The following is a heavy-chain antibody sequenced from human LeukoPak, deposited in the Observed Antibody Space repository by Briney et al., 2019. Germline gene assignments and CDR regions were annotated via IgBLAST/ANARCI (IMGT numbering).Heavy chain of an antibody. Sequence: GGSLRLSCAASGFTFSSYAMHWVRQAPGKGLEWVAVISYDGSNKYYADSVKGRFTISRDNSKNTLYLQMSNLRAEDTAVYYCRGWGYAFDIWGQGTMVTVSS. D-gene: IGHD1-26*01. CDR3: RGWGYAFDI. CDR1: GFTFSSYA. V-gene: IGHV3-30*14. J-gene: IGHJ3*02. CDR2: ISYDGSNK.